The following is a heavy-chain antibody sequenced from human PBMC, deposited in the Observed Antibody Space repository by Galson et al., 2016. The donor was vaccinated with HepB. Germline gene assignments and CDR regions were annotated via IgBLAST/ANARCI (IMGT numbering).Heavy chain of an antibody. J-gene: IGHJ5*02. D-gene: IGHD3-16*01. CDR2: ITADGSNK. CDR3: ASMTTSHIGPSWFDP. V-gene: IGHV3-30-3*01. CDR1: GFTFSNYA. Sequence: SLRLSCAASGFTFSNYAMNWVRQAPGQGLEWVAVITADGSNKYYADTVKGRFTISRDSSKNTLYLQMNSLRAEDTAVYYCASMTTSHIGPSWFDPWGQGTLVTVSS.